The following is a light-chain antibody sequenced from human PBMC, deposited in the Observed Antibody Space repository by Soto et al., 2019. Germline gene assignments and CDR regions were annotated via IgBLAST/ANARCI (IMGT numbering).Light chain of an antibody. CDR2: GAT. V-gene: IGKV1-27*01. J-gene: IGKJ3*01. CDR3: QKYNRAPLT. Sequence: DIQMTQSPSSLSASVGDRVTITCRASQGISNFLAWYQQKPGKVPKLLIYGATTLQSGVPSRFSGSGSGTDFTLTISSLQPEDVATYFCQKYNRAPLTFGPGTNVDIK. CDR1: QGISNF.